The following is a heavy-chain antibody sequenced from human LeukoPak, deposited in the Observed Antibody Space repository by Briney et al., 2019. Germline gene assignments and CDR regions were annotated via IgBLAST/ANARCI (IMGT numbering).Heavy chain of an antibody. CDR2: VYYTGTT. V-gene: IGHV4-59*01. D-gene: IGHD1-26*01. CDR3: ARDGNPFDY. Sequence: PSETLSLTCTVSGGSINDYYWSWIRQPPGKRLEWIGYVYYTGTTNYNPSLNSRVTISVDTSKNQFSLKLSSVTAADTAMYYCARDGNPFDYWGQRTLVTVSS. J-gene: IGHJ4*02. CDR1: GGSINDYY.